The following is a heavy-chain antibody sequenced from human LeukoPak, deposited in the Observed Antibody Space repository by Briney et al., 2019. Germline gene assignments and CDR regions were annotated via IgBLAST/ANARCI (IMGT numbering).Heavy chain of an antibody. D-gene: IGHD4-17*01. V-gene: IGHV4-39*01. CDR2: VYYSGTT. Sequence: PSETLSLTCTVSGGSFSTSSYYWGWVRQPPGKGLEWIGSVYYSGTTYYNPSLKSRVTISIDTSENQFSLKLSSVTAADTAVYYCARGPGRGYGDYAFVENWGQGTLVTVSS. CDR3: ARGPGRGYGDYAFVEN. CDR1: GGSFSTSSYY. J-gene: IGHJ4*02.